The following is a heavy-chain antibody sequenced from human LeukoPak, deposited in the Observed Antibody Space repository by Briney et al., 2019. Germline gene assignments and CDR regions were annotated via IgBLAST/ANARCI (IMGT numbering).Heavy chain of an antibody. V-gene: IGHV4-30-2*01. D-gene: IGHD3-10*01. Sequence: PSETLSLTCAVSGGSISSGGYSWSWIRQPPGKGLEWIGYIYRSGSTYYNPSPKSRVTISVDRSKNQFSLKLSSVTAADTAVYYCARGGSGSYYYNWFDPWGQGTLVTVSS. CDR3: ARGGSGSYYYNWFDP. CDR2: IYRSGST. CDR1: GGSISSGGYS. J-gene: IGHJ5*02.